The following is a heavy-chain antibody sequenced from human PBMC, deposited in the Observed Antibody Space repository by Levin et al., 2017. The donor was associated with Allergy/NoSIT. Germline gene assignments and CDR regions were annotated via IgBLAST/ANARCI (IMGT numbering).Heavy chain of an antibody. Sequence: SQTLSLTCTVSGGSISSGDYYWSWIRQPPGKGLEWIGYIYYSGSTYYNPSLKSRVTISVDTSKNQFSLKLSSVTAADTAVYYCARDWWEQLGVNRSPVYGMDVWGQGTTVTVSS. V-gene: IGHV4-30-4*01. J-gene: IGHJ6*02. D-gene: IGHD6-13*01. CDR2: IYYSGST. CDR3: ARDWWEQLGVNRSPVYGMDV. CDR1: GGSISSGDYY.